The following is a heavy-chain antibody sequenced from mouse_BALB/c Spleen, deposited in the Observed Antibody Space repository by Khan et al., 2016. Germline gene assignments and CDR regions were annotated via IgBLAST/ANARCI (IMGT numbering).Heavy chain of an antibody. CDR1: GFTFTDYY. V-gene: IGHV7-3*02. CDR3: AIGSSYGCVDAMDC. CDR2: IRNKANGYTT. J-gene: IGHJ4*01. Sequence: EVELVESGGGLVQPGGSLRLSCVTSGFTFTDYYMSWVRQPPGKALEWLGFIRNKANGYTTEYSASVKGRFTISRDNSQSILYLQMNTLRAEDSATYYCAIGSSYGCVDAMDCWGEGTSVTV. D-gene: IGHD1-2*01.